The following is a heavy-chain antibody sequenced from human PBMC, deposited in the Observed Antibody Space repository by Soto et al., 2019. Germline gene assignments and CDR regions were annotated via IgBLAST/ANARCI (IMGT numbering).Heavy chain of an antibody. J-gene: IGHJ6*03. CDR2: IYPGDSDT. Sequence: PGESLKISCKGSGYSFTSYWIGWVRQMPGKGLEWMGIIYPGDSDTRYSPSFQGQVTISADKSISTAYLQWSSLKASDTAMYYCAGLSSYGFEYYYYMDVWGKGTTVTVSS. CDR3: AGLSSYGFEYYYYMDV. V-gene: IGHV5-51*01. D-gene: IGHD5-18*01. CDR1: GYSFTSYW.